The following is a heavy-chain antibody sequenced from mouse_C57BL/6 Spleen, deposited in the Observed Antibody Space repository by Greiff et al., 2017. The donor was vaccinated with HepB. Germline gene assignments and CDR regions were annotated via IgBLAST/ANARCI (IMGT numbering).Heavy chain of an antibody. CDR1: GYTFTSYW. J-gene: IGHJ2*01. D-gene: IGHD2-4*01. V-gene: IGHV1-55*01. CDR3: ARLEVYYDYDEDYFDY. CDR2: IYPGSGST. Sequence: QVQLQQPGAELVKPGASVKMSCKASGYTFTSYWITWVKQRPGQGLEWIGDIYPGSGSTNYNEKFKSKATLTVDTSSSTAYMQLSSLTSEDSAVYYCARLEVYYDYDEDYFDYWGQGTTPTVSS.